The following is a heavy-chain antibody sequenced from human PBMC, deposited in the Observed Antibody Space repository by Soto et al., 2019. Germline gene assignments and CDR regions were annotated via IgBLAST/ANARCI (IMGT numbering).Heavy chain of an antibody. D-gene: IGHD3-3*01. Sequence: TLSLTCTVSGGSISNYFCNWIRQPAGKGLEWIGRIDNSGSTNYNPSLKSRITMSADTSRNQFSLKLNSVTAADTAVYYCARGGQDFWSGPFDYWGQGALVTVS. CDR3: ARGGQDFWSGPFDY. V-gene: IGHV4-4*07. J-gene: IGHJ4*02. CDR2: IDNSGST. CDR1: GGSISNYF.